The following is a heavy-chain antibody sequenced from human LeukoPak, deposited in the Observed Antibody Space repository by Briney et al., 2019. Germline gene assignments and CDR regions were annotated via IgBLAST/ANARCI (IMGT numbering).Heavy chain of an antibody. CDR1: GFTFSSYA. CDR2: ISGSGSRT. J-gene: IGHJ4*02. CDR3: VRDGMAVAGTAPLDY. V-gene: IGHV3-23*01. Sequence: GGSLRLSCAASGFTFSSYAMSWVRQAPGKGLEWVSVISGSGSRTYYAASVKGRFTLSRDNSKKTMYLQMSSVRPEDAAVYYCVRDGMAVAGTAPLDYWGQGTLVTVSS. D-gene: IGHD6-19*01.